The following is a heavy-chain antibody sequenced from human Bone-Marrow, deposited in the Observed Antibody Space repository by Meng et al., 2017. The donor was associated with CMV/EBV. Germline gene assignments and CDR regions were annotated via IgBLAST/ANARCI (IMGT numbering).Heavy chain of an antibody. CDR3: ARSPSITMVRGVIIPDAFDI. Sequence: GGSLRLSCAASGFTFSSYGMHWVRQAPGKGLEWVAFIRYDGSNKYYADSVKGRFTISRDNSKNTLYLQMNSLRAEDTAVYYCARSPSITMVRGVIIPDAFDIWGQGTMVTVSS. V-gene: IGHV3-30*02. D-gene: IGHD3-10*01. CDR1: GFTFSSYG. J-gene: IGHJ3*02. CDR2: IRYDGSNK.